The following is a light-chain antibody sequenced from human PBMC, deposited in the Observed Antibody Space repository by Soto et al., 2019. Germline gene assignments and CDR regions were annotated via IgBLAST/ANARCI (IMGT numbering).Light chain of an antibody. V-gene: IGKV3-15*01. J-gene: IGKJ4*01. CDR1: QAISSN. CDR2: GAS. Sequence: EIVMRQSPATLSFSRGERATLSCRANQAISSNVAWYQQKPGQAPRLLIYGASTRATGIPDRFSGSGSGTEFTLTISSLQSEDFAVYYCQHYNNWLGTFGGGTKVDIK. CDR3: QHYNNWLGT.